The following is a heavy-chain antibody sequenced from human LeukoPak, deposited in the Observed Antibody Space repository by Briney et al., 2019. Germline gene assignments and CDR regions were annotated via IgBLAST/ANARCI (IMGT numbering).Heavy chain of an antibody. CDR2: INPNSGGT. D-gene: IGHD6-13*01. Sequence: ASVKVPCKASGYTFTGYYMHWVRQAPGQGLEWMGWINPNSGGTNYAQKFQGWVTMTRDTSISTAYMELSRLRSDDTAVYYCARANSIAAAGHFDYWGQGTLVTVSS. CDR1: GYTFTGYY. CDR3: ARANSIAAAGHFDY. V-gene: IGHV1-2*04. J-gene: IGHJ4*02.